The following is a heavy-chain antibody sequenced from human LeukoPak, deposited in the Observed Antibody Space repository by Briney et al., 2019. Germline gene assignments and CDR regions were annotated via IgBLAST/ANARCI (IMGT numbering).Heavy chain of an antibody. J-gene: IGHJ3*02. V-gene: IGHV3-30*04. CDR1: GFTFSSYA. Sequence: PGRSLRLSCAASGFTFSSYAMHWVRQAPGEGLEWVTIISYDGSKKYYADYVKGRFTISRDNSKNTLYLQMNSLRAEDTAVYYCAKGPVVTFDIWGQGTMVTVSS. D-gene: IGHD2-15*01. CDR2: ISYDGSKK. CDR3: AKGPVVTFDI.